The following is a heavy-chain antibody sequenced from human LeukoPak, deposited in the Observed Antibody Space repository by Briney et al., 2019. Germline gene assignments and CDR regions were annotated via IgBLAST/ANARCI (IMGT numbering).Heavy chain of an antibody. D-gene: IGHD1-26*01. Sequence: SETLSLTCTVSGGSISSYYWSWIRQPPGKGLEWIGYIYYSGSTNYNPSLKSRVTTSVDTSKNQFSLKLSSVTAADTAVYYCARGTVSELLLPPTFDYWGQGTLVTVSS. CDR1: GGSISSYY. CDR2: IYYSGST. V-gene: IGHV4-59*01. CDR3: ARGTVSELLLPPTFDY. J-gene: IGHJ4*02.